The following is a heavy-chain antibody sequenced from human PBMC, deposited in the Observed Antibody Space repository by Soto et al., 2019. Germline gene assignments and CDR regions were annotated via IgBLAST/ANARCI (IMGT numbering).Heavy chain of an antibody. V-gene: IGHV3-23*01. CDR3: TITKLAVAGHDH. J-gene: IGHJ4*02. CDR2: ISGSGGST. D-gene: IGHD6-19*01. CDR1: GFTFSSYA. Sequence: EVQLLESGGGLVQPGGSLRLSCAASGFTFSSYAMSWVRQAPGKGLEWVSAISGSGGSTYYADSVKGRFTISRDNSKNTLYLQMNSLRAEDTAVYYCTITKLAVAGHDHWGQGTLVTVSS.